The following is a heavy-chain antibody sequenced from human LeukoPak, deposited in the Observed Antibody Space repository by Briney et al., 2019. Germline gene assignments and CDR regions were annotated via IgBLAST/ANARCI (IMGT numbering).Heavy chain of an antibody. CDR1: GFTFSSYD. V-gene: IGHV3-30*02. Sequence: PGRSLRLSCAASGFTFSSYDIHWVRQAPGKGLEWVAFIRYDGSNKYYADSVRGRFTISRDNSKNALYLQMDSLRADDTAVYYCAGVDAAMPDAFDIWGQGTTVTVSS. CDR3: AGVDAAMPDAFDI. J-gene: IGHJ3*02. D-gene: IGHD5-18*01. CDR2: IRYDGSNK.